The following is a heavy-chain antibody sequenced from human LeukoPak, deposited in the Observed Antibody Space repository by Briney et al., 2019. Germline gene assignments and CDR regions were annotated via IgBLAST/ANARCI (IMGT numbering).Heavy chain of an antibody. CDR2: IYTSGST. V-gene: IGHV4-4*07. J-gene: IGHJ3*02. Sequence: SETLSLTCTVSGGSISSYYWSWIRQPAGKGLEWIARIYTSGSTNYNPSLKSRVTMSVDTSKNQFSLKLSSVTAADTAVYYCAREGVVPAAIKADAFDIWGQGTMATVSS. CDR1: GGSISSYY. CDR3: AREGVVPAAIKADAFDI. D-gene: IGHD2-2*01.